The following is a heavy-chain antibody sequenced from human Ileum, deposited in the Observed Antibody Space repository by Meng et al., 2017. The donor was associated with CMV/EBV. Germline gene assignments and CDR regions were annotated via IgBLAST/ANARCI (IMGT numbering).Heavy chain of an antibody. V-gene: IGHV3-23*01. D-gene: IGHD3-16*01. Sequence: GESLKISCAASGFTFSSYGMTWVRQAPGKGLEWVSGMSGSGGSTYYADSVKGRFTISRDNSKNTLYLQMNSLRAEDTAVYYCAKDWGPSPGKIWYYFDYWGQGTLVTVSS. J-gene: IGHJ4*02. CDR3: AKDWGPSPGKIWYYFDY. CDR2: MSGSGGST. CDR1: GFTFSSYG.